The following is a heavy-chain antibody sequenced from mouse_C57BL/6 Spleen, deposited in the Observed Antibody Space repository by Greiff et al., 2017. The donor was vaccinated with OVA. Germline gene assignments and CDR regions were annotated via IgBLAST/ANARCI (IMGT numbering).Heavy chain of an antibody. CDR1: GFSLTSYG. CDR3: ASLYGSSYWYFDV. Sequence: VKLMESGPGLVQPSQSLSITCTVSGFSLTSYGVHWVRQSPGKGLEWLGVIWSGGSTDYNAAFISRLSISKDNSKSQVFFKMNSLQADDTAIYYCASLYGSSYWYFDVWGTGTTVTVSS. V-gene: IGHV2-2*01. D-gene: IGHD1-1*01. J-gene: IGHJ1*03. CDR2: IWSGGST.